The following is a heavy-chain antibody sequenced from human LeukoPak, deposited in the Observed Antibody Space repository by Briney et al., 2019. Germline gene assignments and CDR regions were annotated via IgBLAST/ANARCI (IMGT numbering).Heavy chain of an antibody. CDR2: TYSGGST. J-gene: IGHJ4*02. D-gene: IGHD6-13*01. Sequence: GGSLRLSCAASGFTLNSNYMSWVRQALGKGLEWVSVTYSGGSTYYADSVKGRFSISRDISKNTLYLQMNSLRVEDTAVYYCARGAGSTSWYAIDYWGQGTLVTVSS. CDR1: GFTLNSNY. V-gene: IGHV3-53*01. CDR3: ARGAGSTSWYAIDY.